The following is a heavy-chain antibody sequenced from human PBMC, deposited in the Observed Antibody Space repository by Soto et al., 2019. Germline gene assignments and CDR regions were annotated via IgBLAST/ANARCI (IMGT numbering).Heavy chain of an antibody. D-gene: IGHD1-7*01. J-gene: IGHJ6*03. V-gene: IGHV5-51*01. CDR3: ARVTGTTPFYYYYYMDV. CDR1: GYSFTSYW. Sequence: GESLKISCKGSGYSFTSYWIGWVRQMPGRGLEWMGIIYPGDSDTRYSPSFQGQVTISADKSISTAYLQWSSLKASDTAMYYCARVTGTTPFYYYYYMDVWGKGTTVTVSS. CDR2: IYPGDSDT.